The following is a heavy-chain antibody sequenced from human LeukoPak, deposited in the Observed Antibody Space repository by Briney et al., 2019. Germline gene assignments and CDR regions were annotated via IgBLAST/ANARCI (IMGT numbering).Heavy chain of an antibody. D-gene: IGHD6-6*01. CDR3: ARDMGPYSSSLGWFDP. Sequence: ASVKVSCKASGYTFTSYYMHWVRQAPGQGLEWMGIINPSDGSTSYAQKFQGRVTMTRDTSTSTVYMELSSLRSEDTAVYYCARDMGPYSSSLGWFDPWGQGTLVTVSS. CDR2: INPSDGST. CDR1: GYTFTSYY. V-gene: IGHV1-46*01. J-gene: IGHJ5*02.